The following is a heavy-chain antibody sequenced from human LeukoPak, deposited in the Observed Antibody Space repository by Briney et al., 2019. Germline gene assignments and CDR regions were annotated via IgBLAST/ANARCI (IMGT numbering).Heavy chain of an antibody. D-gene: IGHD3-3*01. CDR2: INPNSGGT. V-gene: IGHV1-2*02. CDR3: ARDVRTIFGVVQLSHPIGD. CDR1: GYTFTGYY. J-gene: IGHJ4*02. Sequence: GASVKVSCKASGYTFTGYYMHWVRQAPGQGLERMGWINPNSGGTNYAQKFQGRVTMTRDTSISTAYMELSRLRSDDTAVYYCARDVRTIFGVVQLSHPIGDWGQGTLVTVSS.